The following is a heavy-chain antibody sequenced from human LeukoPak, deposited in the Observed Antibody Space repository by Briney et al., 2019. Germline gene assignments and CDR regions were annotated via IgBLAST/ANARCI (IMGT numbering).Heavy chain of an antibody. V-gene: IGHV3-21*01. CDR1: GFTFNVYT. D-gene: IGHD3-3*01. CDR3: ARERNFYYFDY. CDR2: ITGDGNYI. Sequence: PGGSLRLSCAASGFTFNVYTMTWVRQAPGEGLEWVSSITGDGNYIFYADSVKGRFTISRDNAQNSLFLELNSLRGEDTAVYYCARERNFYYFDYWGQGALVTVSS. J-gene: IGHJ4*02.